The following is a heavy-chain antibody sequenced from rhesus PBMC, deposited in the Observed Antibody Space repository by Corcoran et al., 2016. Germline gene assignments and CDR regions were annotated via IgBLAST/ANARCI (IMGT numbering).Heavy chain of an antibody. CDR3: ARDLSNYVYFEF. CDR1: GGSGSSSNW. V-gene: IGHV4-65*01. J-gene: IGHJ1*01. D-gene: IGHD4-23*01. Sequence: QVQLQESGPGLVKPSETLSLTCAVSGGSGSSSNWWSWIRQPQGKGLEWIGYISGSSGSTYYNPSLKSRVTISTDTSKNQFSLKLSSVTAADTAVYYCARDLSNYVYFEFWGQGALVTVSS. CDR2: ISGSSGST.